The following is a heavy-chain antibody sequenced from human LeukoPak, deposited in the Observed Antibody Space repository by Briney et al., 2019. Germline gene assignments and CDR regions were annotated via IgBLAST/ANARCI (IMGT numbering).Heavy chain of an antibody. D-gene: IGHD3-3*01. Sequence: GASVKVSCKASGGTFSSYAISWVRQAPGQGLEWMGGIIPIFGTANYAQKFQGRVTITADDSTSTAYMELSSLRSEDTAVYYCARERITIFGVVPPYYYYGMDVWGQGTTVTVSS. V-gene: IGHV1-69*01. CDR2: IIPIFGTA. J-gene: IGHJ6*02. CDR3: ARERITIFGVVPPYYYYGMDV. CDR1: GGTFSSYA.